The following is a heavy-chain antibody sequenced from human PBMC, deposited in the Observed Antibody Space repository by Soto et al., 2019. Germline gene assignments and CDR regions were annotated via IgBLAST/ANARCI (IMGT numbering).Heavy chain of an antibody. CDR3: ARDVTAMGVWGMDV. CDR2: IWYDGSNK. D-gene: IGHD5-18*01. Sequence: GGSLRLSCAASGFTFSSYGMHWARQAPGKGLEWVAVIWYDGSNKYYADSVKGRFTISRDNSKNTLYLQMNSLRAEDTAVYYCARDVTAMGVWGMDVWGQGTTVTVSS. CDR1: GFTFSSYG. J-gene: IGHJ6*02. V-gene: IGHV3-33*01.